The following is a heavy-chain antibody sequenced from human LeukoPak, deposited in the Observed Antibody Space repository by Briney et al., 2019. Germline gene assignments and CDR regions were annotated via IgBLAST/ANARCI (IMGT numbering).Heavy chain of an antibody. CDR2: IGTAGDT. D-gene: IGHD4-17*01. CDR3: ARDLTPTTVTSSYYYYGMDV. V-gene: IGHV3-13*01. Sequence: PGGSLRLSCAASGFTFSSYDMHWVRQATGKGLEWVSAIGTAGDTYYPGSVKGRFTISRENAKNSLYLQMNSLRAGDTAVYYCARDLTPTTVTSSYYYYGMDVWGQGTTVTVSS. CDR1: GFTFSSYD. J-gene: IGHJ6*02.